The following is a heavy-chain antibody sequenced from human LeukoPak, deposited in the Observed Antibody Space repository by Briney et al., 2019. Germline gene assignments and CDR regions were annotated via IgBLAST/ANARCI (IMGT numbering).Heavy chain of an antibody. Sequence: ASVKVSCKASGYTFTGYYIHWVRQAPGQGLEWMGWINPNSGGTNYAQKFQGRVTMVRDTSISTAYMELSRLRSDDTAVYYCARVVVPAAIVTGDWFDPWGQGTLVTVSS. J-gene: IGHJ5*02. D-gene: IGHD2-2*02. CDR2: INPNSGGT. V-gene: IGHV1-2*02. CDR1: GYTFTGYY. CDR3: ARVVVPAAIVTGDWFDP.